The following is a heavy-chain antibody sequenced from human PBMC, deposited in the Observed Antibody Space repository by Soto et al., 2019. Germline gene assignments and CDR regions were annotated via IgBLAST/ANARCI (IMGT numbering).Heavy chain of an antibody. CDR2: IYYSGST. CDR3: ARGRARTMFGVVLPPNWFDP. D-gene: IGHD3-3*01. V-gene: IGHV4-30-4*01. CDR1: GGSISSGDYY. J-gene: IGHJ5*02. Sequence: SETLSLTCTVSGGSISSGDYYWSWIRQPPGKGLEWIGYIYYSGSTYYNPSLKSRVTISVDTSKNQFSLKLSSVTAADMAVYYCARGRARTMFGVVLPPNWFDPWVPGTLVTVS.